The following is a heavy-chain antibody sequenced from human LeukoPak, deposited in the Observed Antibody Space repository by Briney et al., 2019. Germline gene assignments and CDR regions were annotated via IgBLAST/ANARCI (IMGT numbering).Heavy chain of an antibody. CDR2: IYYSGST. CDR1: GGSIIISSYY. J-gene: IGHJ4*02. D-gene: IGHD6-13*01. CDR3: ARHFSRAAAVVLY. Sequence: SETLSLTCTVSGGSIIISSYYWGWIRQPPGKGLEWIGSIYYSGSTYYNPSLKSRVTISVDTSKNQFSLKLSSVTAADTAVYYCARHFSRAAAVVLYWGQGTLVTVSS. V-gene: IGHV4-39*01.